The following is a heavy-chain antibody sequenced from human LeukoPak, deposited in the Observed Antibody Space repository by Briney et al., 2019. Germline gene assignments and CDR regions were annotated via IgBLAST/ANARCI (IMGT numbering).Heavy chain of an antibody. CDR2: IYYRGST. Sequence: SETLSLTCTVSGGSINNYYWSWIRQSPGKGLEWIGHIYYRGSTYYNPSLKSRVTISVDTSKNQFSLKLSSVTAADTAVYYCARVSTVTTYNAFDIWGQGTMVTVSS. D-gene: IGHD4-17*01. V-gene: IGHV4-59*12. J-gene: IGHJ3*02. CDR3: ARVSTVTTYNAFDI. CDR1: GGSINNYY.